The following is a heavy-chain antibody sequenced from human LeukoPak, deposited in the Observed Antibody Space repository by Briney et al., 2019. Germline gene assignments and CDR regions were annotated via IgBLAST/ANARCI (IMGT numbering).Heavy chain of an antibody. CDR2: ISASAINT. J-gene: IGHJ4*02. CDR3: AGSVVRGGFFDY. Sequence: GGSLRLSCAASGFTFSSYGMSWVRQAPGKGLEWVSAISASAINTYYADSVKGQFTISSDNAKNSLYLQMNSLRAEDTAVYYCAGSVVRGGFFDYWGQGTLVSVSS. V-gene: IGHV3-21*01. D-gene: IGHD3-10*01. CDR1: GFTFSSYG.